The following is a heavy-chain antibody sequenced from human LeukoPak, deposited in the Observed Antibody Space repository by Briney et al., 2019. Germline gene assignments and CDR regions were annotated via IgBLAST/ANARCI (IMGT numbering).Heavy chain of an antibody. V-gene: IGHV3-74*01. J-gene: IGHJ4*01. D-gene: IGHD6-13*01. CDR2: ISTDGSTR. Sequence: GGSLRLSCAASGFTFTNYWMHWVRQGQGKGLVWVSRISTDGSTRHYADSAKGRFTISRDNSKNMMYLQMNSLRAEDTAVYYCASASSHRIAAGGDYWGHGTLVTVSS. CDR3: ASASSHRIAAGGDY. CDR1: GFTFTNYW.